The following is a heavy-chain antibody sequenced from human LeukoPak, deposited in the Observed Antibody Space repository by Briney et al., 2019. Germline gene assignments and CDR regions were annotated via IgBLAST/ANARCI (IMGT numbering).Heavy chain of an antibody. D-gene: IGHD3-10*01. J-gene: IGHJ4*02. CDR1: GFTFSSYW. CDR3: AKDRGIISDY. V-gene: IGHV3-23*01. Sequence: GGSLGLSCAASGFTFSSYWMSWVRQAPGKGLEWVSAISGSGGSTYYADSVKGLFTISRDNSKNTLYLQMNSLRVEDTAVYYCAKDRGIISDYWGQGTLVTVSS. CDR2: ISGSGGST.